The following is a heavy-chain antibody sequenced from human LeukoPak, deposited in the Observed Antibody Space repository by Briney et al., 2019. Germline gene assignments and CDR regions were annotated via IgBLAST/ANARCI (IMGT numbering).Heavy chain of an antibody. CDR2: FDPEDGET. J-gene: IGHJ3*02. CDR3: ATIRYGADAFDI. Sequence: GASVKVSCKASGYTFTGYYMHWVRQAPGQGLEWMGGFDPEDGETIYAQKFQGRVTMTEDTSTDTAYMELSSLRSEDTAIYYCATIRYGADAFDIWGQGTMVTVSS. CDR1: GYTFTGYY. V-gene: IGHV1-24*01. D-gene: IGHD3-9*01.